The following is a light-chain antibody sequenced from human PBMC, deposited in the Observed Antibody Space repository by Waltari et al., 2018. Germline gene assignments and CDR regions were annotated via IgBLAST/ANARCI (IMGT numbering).Light chain of an antibody. CDR3: QQYYTTPRLS. J-gene: IGKJ4*01. V-gene: IGKV4-1*01. CDR1: QRVLFTSNNQNY. Sequence: DIVLTQSPDSLVASLGERATIHCQSSQRVLFTSNNQNYLAWYQQKPGQPPKLLFYWASTREFGVPDRFSGSGSGTDFTLTISSLQAEDAAIYFCQQYYTTPRLSFGGGTKVEIK. CDR2: WAS.